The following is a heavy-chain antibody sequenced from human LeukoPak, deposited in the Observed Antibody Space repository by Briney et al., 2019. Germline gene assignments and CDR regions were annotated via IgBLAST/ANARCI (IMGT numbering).Heavy chain of an antibody. CDR1: GGSFSSSY. J-gene: IGHJ4*02. CDR3: ARAIRYYYDSSGSYYFDY. V-gene: IGHV4-59*01. D-gene: IGHD3-22*01. CDR2: IYYSGST. Sequence: PSETLSLTCTVSGGSFSSSYWSWIRQPPGKGLEWIGNIYYSGSTNYNPFLKSRVTISVDTSKKQFSLKLSSVSAADTAVYYCARAIRYYYDSSGSYYFDYWGQGTLVTVSS.